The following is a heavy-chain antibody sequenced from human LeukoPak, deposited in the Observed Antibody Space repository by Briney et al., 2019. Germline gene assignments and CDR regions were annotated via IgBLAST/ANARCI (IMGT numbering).Heavy chain of an antibody. CDR2: IYYSERT. V-gene: IGHV4-59*01. D-gene: IGHD3-16*01. J-gene: IGHJ5*02. CDR3: ARGVRQWGMAPRFDP. CDR1: GGSISSYY. Sequence: SETLSLTCTVSGGSISSYYWTWIRQPPGKGLEWIGYIYYSERTNYNPSLKSRVTISVDTSKNQFSLKLSSVTAADTAVYYCARGVRQWGMAPRFDPWGQGTLVTVSS.